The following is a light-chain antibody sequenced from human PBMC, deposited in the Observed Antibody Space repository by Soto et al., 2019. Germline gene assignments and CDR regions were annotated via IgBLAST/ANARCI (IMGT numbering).Light chain of an antibody. V-gene: IGLV1-40*01. Sequence: QSVLTQPPSVSGAPGQRVTISCTGSGSNIGAGYDVHWYQQLPGTAPKLLIYGNSNRPSGVPDRFSGSKSGTSASLAITGLQAEDEADYYCQSYDSSLSGSYVFGTGTKSPS. CDR2: GNS. CDR3: QSYDSSLSGSYV. CDR1: GSNIGAGYD. J-gene: IGLJ1*01.